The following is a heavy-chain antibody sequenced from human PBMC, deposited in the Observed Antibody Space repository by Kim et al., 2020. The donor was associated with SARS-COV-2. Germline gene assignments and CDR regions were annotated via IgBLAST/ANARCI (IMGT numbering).Heavy chain of an antibody. CDR1: GGSFSGYY. V-gene: IGHV4-34*01. J-gene: IGHJ6*01. CDR2: INHSGST. D-gene: IGHD3-16*01. Sequence: SETLSLTCAVYGGSFSGYYWSWIRQPPGKGLEWIGEINHSGSTNYNPSLKSRVTISVDTSKNQFSLKLSSVTAADTAVYYCARGRGTWGYYYYYYGMDV. CDR3: ARGRGTWGYYYYYYGMDV.